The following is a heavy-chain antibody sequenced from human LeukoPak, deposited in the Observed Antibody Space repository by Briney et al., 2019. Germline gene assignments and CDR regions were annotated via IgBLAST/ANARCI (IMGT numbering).Heavy chain of an antibody. J-gene: IGHJ3*02. CDR1: GFTFSSYA. D-gene: IGHD3-22*01. Sequence: PGGSLRLSCAASGFTFSSYAMSWVRQAPGKGLEWVSAISGSGGSTYYADSVKGRFTISRDNSKNTLYLQMNSLRAEDTAVYYCAKKVYYDSSGSPVLDIWGQGTMVTVSS. CDR2: ISGSGGST. V-gene: IGHV3-23*01. CDR3: AKKVYYDSSGSPVLDI.